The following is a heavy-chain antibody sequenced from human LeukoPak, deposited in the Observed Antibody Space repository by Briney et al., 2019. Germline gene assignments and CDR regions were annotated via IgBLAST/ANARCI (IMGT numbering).Heavy chain of an antibody. V-gene: IGHV3-7*01. CDR1: GFTFSDYY. D-gene: IGHD3-9*01. CDR2: IKEDGSEK. CDR3: ARIRYLDY. J-gene: IGHJ4*02. Sequence: GGSLRLSCAASGFTFSDYYMSWIRQAPGKGLEWVANIKEDGSEKNYVDSVKGRFTISRDNAKNSLYLQMNSLRADDTAVYYCARIRYLDYWGQGILVTVSS.